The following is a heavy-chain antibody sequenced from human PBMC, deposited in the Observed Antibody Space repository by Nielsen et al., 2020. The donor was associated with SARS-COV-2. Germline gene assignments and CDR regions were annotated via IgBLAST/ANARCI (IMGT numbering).Heavy chain of an antibody. Sequence: GGSLRLSCAASGFTFDTYAMNWVRQAPGKGLEWVSSISSSSSYIYYADSVKGRFTISRDNAKNSLYLQMNSLRAEDTAVYYCARGDYDILTGYYILYYFDYWGQGTLVTVSS. CDR3: ARGDYDILTGYYILYYFDY. J-gene: IGHJ4*02. CDR2: ISSSSSYI. V-gene: IGHV3-21*01. CDR1: GFTFDTYA. D-gene: IGHD3-9*01.